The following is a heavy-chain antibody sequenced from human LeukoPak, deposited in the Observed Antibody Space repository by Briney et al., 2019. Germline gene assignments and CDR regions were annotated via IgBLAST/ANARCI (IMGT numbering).Heavy chain of an antibody. Sequence: ASVKVSCKASGYTFTGYYMHWVRQAPGQGLEWMGWINTNTGNPTYAQGFTGRFVFSLDTSVSTAYLQISSLKAEDTAVYYCAVEYCSSTSCYSSWGQGTLVTVSS. D-gene: IGHD2-2*01. CDR2: INTNTGNP. CDR1: GYTFTGYY. V-gene: IGHV7-4-1*02. CDR3: AVEYCSSTSCYSS. J-gene: IGHJ4*02.